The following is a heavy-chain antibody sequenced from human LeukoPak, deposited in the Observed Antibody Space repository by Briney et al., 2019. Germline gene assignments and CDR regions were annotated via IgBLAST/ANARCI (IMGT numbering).Heavy chain of an antibody. D-gene: IGHD3-3*01. Sequence: GGSLRLSCAASGFTFSSYSMNWVRQAPGKGLEWVSYISSSSSTIYYADSVKGRFTISRDNAKNSLCLQMNSLRAEDTAVYYCARDLTILDFDYWGQGTLVTVSS. V-gene: IGHV3-48*01. CDR3: ARDLTILDFDY. CDR1: GFTFSSYS. J-gene: IGHJ4*02. CDR2: ISSSSSTI.